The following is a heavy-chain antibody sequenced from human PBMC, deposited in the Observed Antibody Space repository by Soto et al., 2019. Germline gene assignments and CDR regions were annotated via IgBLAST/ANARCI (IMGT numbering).Heavy chain of an antibody. CDR1: GFTFSRHG. V-gene: IGHV3-23*01. CDR3: AKVDVSTAGPFDY. D-gene: IGHD6-13*01. Sequence: GGSLRLSCVASGFTFSRHGLSWVRQAPGKGLEWVSTINPSGDSTFYADSVKGRFTISRDNSKNTVYLQMNSLSVGDTAVYLCAKVDVSTAGPFDYWGQGAPVTV. J-gene: IGHJ4*02. CDR2: INPSGDST.